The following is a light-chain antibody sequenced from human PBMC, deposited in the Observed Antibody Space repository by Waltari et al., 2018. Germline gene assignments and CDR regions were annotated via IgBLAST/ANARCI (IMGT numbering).Light chain of an antibody. CDR3: SSYTTSNAPGV. J-gene: IGLJ1*01. V-gene: IGLV2-14*01. CDR1: DSDVGAYNF. CDR2: EVS. Sequence: QSALTQPASVPGSPGQSITISCTGTDSDVGAYNFVSWYRQHPGKAPHLIIYEVSERPPGIPDRFSGSKSENTASLTISGLQADDEAVYYCSSYTTSNAPGVFGTGTKVTVL.